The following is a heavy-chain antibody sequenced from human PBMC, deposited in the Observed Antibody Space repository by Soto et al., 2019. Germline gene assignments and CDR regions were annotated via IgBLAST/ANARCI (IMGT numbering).Heavy chain of an antibody. CDR1: GFTFSSYE. J-gene: IGHJ4*02. D-gene: IGHD3-22*01. CDR2: MSYSGST. V-gene: IGHV4-59*05. CDR3: VRQDYYESST. Sequence: VQLVESGGGLVQPGGSLRLSCAASGFTFSSYEMNWVRQAPGKGLEWIGSMSYSGSTYYNPSLKSRVTISVDTSKNQFSLRVTSVTAADTAVYYCVRQDYYESSTWGQGTLVTVSS.